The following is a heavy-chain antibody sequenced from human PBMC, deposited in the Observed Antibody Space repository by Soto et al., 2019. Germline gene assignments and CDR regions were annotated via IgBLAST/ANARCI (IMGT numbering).Heavy chain of an antibody. CDR1: GYSISSGYY. CDR3: ARSYYDSSGYLDY. Sequence: SETLSLTCTVSGYSISSGYYWGWFRQPPGKGLEWIGSIYHSGSTYYNPSLKSRVTISVDTSKNQFSLKLSSVTAADTAVYYCARSYYDSSGYLDYWGQGTLVTVSS. V-gene: IGHV4-38-2*02. CDR2: IYHSGST. D-gene: IGHD3-22*01. J-gene: IGHJ4*02.